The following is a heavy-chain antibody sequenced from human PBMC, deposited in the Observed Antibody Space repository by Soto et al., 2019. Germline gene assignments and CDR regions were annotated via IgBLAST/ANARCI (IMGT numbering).Heavy chain of an antibody. CDR1: GFTFSSYA. J-gene: IGHJ4*02. D-gene: IGHD2-21*01. Sequence: QVQLVESGGGVVQPGRSLRLSCAASGFTFSSYAMHWVRQAPGKGLEWVAIISLDGSNKYYADSVKGRFTISRDNSKNKLYLQMNSLRAEDTAVYFCARLANRAIPEYYFDSWGQGTLVTVSS. V-gene: IGHV3-30-3*01. CDR3: ARLANRAIPEYYFDS. CDR2: ISLDGSNK.